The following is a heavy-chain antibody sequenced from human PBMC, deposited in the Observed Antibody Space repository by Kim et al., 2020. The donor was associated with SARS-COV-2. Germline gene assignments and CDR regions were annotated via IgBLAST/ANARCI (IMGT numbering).Heavy chain of an antibody. D-gene: IGHD6-13*01. CDR1: GYTFTGYY. V-gene: IGHV1-2*02. J-gene: IGHJ4*02. CDR3: AILEQQLEEVGLDY. Sequence: ASVKVSCKASGYTFTGYYMHWVRQAPGQGLEWMGWINPNSGGTNYEQKFQGRVTMTRDTSISTAYMELSRLRSDDTAVYYCAILEQQLEEVGLDYWGQGTLVTVSS. CDR2: INPNSGGT.